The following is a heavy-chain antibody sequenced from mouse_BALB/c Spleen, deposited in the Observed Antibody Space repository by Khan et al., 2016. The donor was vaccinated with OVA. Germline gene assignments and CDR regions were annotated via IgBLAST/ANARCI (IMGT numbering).Heavy chain of an antibody. V-gene: IGHV1-15*01. CDR1: GYTFTDYE. CDR2: LDPETGGT. Sequence: VQLQESGAELVRPGASVTLSCKASGYTFTDYEMQWVKQTPVHGLEWIGALDPETGGTAYNQKFKGKATLTADKSSSTAYMELRSLPSEDSAVYYCTRSYYGSSGFDYWGQGTTLTVSS. CDR3: TRSYYGSSGFDY. D-gene: IGHD1-1*01. J-gene: IGHJ2*01.